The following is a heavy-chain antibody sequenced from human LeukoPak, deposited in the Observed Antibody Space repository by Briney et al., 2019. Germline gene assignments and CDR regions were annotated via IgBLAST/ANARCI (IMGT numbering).Heavy chain of an antibody. V-gene: IGHV3-21*01. J-gene: IGHJ4*02. Sequence: GGSLRLSCAASGFTFSSYGMHWVRQAPGKGLEWVSSISSSSSYIYYADSVKGRFTISRDNAKNSLYLQMNSLRAEDTAVYYCARGSVAGFDYWGQGTLVTVSS. CDR1: GFTFSSYG. D-gene: IGHD6-19*01. CDR3: ARGSVAGFDY. CDR2: ISSSSSYI.